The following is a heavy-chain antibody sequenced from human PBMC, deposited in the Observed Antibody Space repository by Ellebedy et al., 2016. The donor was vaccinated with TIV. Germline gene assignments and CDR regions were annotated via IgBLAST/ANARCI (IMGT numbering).Heavy chain of an antibody. CDR3: ARDPAYSDLDI. CDR2: IWDDGSNK. CDR1: ASTFSSYG. J-gene: IGHJ3*02. Sequence: PGGSLRLSCAASASTFSSYGMHWVRQAPGKGLEWVAVIWDDGSNKYYADTVKGRFTISRDNAKNSLYLQMNSLRAEDTAVYYCARDPAYSDLDIWGRGTMVTVSS. D-gene: IGHD2-15*01. V-gene: IGHV3-33*08.